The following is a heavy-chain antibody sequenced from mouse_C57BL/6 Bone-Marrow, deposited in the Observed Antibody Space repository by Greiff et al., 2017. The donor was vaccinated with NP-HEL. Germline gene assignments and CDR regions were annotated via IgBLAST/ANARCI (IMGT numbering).Heavy chain of an antibody. CDR1: GFTFSSYA. CDR2: ISDGGSYT. Sequence: EVKVVESGGGLVKPGGSLKLSCAASGFTFSSYAMSWVRQTPEKRLEWVATISDGGSYTYYPDNVTGRFTISRDNAKNNLYLQMSHLKSEDTAMYYCARDWGWTVFDYWGQGTTLTGSS. J-gene: IGHJ2*01. CDR3: ARDWGWTVFDY. V-gene: IGHV5-4*01. D-gene: IGHD2-3*01.